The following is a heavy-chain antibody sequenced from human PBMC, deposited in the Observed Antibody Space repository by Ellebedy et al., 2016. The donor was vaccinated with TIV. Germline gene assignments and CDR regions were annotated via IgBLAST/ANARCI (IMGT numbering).Heavy chain of an antibody. CDR3: AKPARTDATDY. CDR1: GFTLNTYA. CDR2: ISDSGT. Sequence: GESLKISXAVSGFTLNTYAMSWFRQAPGKGLEWVSGISDSGTWYADSVKGRFTISRDNSKNVLYLQMNGLRVEDTAMYYCAKPARTDATDYWGQGTLVTVSS. D-gene: IGHD4-17*01. V-gene: IGHV3-23*01. J-gene: IGHJ4*02.